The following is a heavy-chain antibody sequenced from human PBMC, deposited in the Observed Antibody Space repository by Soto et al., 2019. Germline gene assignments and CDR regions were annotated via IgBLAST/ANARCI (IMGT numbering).Heavy chain of an antibody. CDR1: GFTFSSYA. J-gene: IGHJ4*02. V-gene: IGHV3-23*01. CDR2: ISGSGDST. Sequence: GGSLRLSCAASGFTFSSYAMNWVRQAPGKGLEWVSVISGSGDSTYYADSVKGRFTISRDNSKNTLYLQMNSLRTEDTAVYYCTRWAYSYGWYFDYWGQGALVTVSS. CDR3: TRWAYSYGWYFDY. D-gene: IGHD6-19*01.